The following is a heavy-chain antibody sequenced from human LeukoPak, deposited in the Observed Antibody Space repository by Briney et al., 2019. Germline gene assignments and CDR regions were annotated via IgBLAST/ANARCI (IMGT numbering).Heavy chain of an antibody. D-gene: IGHD3-10*01. CDR3: ARLRGAGSWYFDL. CDR1: GGSFSGYY. J-gene: IGHJ2*01. CDR2: INHSGST. Sequence: SETLSLTCAVYGGSFSGYYWSWIRQPPGKGLEWIGEINHSGSTKFNPSLKTRVTISVDTSKNQFSLKLTSVTAADTAVYYCARLRGAGSWYFDLWGRGTLVTVSS. V-gene: IGHV4-34*01.